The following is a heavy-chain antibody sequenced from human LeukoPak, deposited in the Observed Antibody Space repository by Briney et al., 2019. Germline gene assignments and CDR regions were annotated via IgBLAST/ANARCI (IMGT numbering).Heavy chain of an antibody. CDR2: MNPNSGNT. CDR1: GGTFTSYD. D-gene: IGHD6-13*01. V-gene: IGHV1-8*03. CDR3: ARGRAAAAGGSWFDP. Sequence: ASVKVSCKASGGTFTSYDINWVRQATGQGLEWMGWMNPNSGNTGYAQKFQGRVTITRNTSISTAYMELSSLRSEDTAVYYCARGRAAAAGGSWFDPWGQGTLVTVSS. J-gene: IGHJ5*02.